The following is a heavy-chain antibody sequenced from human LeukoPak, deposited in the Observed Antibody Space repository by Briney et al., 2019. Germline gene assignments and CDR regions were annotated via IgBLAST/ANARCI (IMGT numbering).Heavy chain of an antibody. CDR1: GFTFSTYA. Sequence: PGGSMRLSCAASGFTFSTYAMSWVRQAPGKGLEWVSAISGSGGTTYYADSVKGRFTISRDNSKNTLYLQMNSLRAEDTAVYYCASGITMIVVFGYWGQRTLVTVSS. V-gene: IGHV3-23*01. D-gene: IGHD3-22*01. J-gene: IGHJ4*02. CDR3: ASGITMIVVFGY. CDR2: ISGSGGTT.